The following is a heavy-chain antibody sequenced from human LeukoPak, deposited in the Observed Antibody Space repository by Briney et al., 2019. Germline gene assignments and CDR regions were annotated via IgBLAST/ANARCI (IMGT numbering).Heavy chain of an antibody. CDR1: GFTFSTYA. CDR3: AKALEQETVIALDS. D-gene: IGHD6-13*01. CDR2: ISGSGGST. J-gene: IGHJ4*02. V-gene: IGHV3-23*01. Sequence: GGSLRLSCAASGFTFSTYAMSWVRQAPGKGLEWVSAISGSGGSTYYADSVKGRFTISRDNTKNTLYLQMNSLRAEDTSIYFCAKALEQETVIALDSWGQGTLVTVSS.